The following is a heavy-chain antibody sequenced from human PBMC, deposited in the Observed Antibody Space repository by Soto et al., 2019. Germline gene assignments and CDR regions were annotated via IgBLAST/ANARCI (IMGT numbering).Heavy chain of an antibody. V-gene: IGHV1-69*01. CDR1: GGTFSSYA. Sequence: QVQLVQSGAEVKKPGSSVKVSCKASGGTFSSYAISWVRQAPGQGLEWMGGIIPIFGTANYAQKFQGRVTITADESTSTAYMELSSLRSEDTAVYYCARDRTTYYYDSSGYTFDYWGQGTLVTVSS. CDR2: IIPIFGTA. J-gene: IGHJ4*02. CDR3: ARDRTTYYYDSSGYTFDY. D-gene: IGHD3-22*01.